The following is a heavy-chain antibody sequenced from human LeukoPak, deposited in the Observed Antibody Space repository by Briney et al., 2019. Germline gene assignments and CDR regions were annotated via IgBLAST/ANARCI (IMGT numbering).Heavy chain of an antibody. D-gene: IGHD5-12*01. J-gene: IGHJ4*02. CDR2: INGGGDSI. V-gene: IGHV3-11*01. CDR1: GFTFSDSY. CDR3: ARDAGGYHS. Sequence: GGSLRLSCAASGFTFSDSYMSWIRQAPGKRLEWVSYINGGGDSINYADSVKGRFTISRDNVKNSLYLQMNNLRADDTAVYFCARDAGGYHSWGQGTLVTVSS.